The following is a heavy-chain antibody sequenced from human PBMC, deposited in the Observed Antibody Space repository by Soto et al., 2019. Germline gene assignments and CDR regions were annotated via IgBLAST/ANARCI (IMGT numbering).Heavy chain of an antibody. Sequence: SETLSLTCTVSGGSISSYYWSWIRQPPGKGLEWIGYIYYSGSTNYNPSLKSRVTISVDTSKNQFSLKLSSVTAADTAVYYCARVALRYFDWLSSRDYYYYYMDVWGKGTTVTV. CDR3: ARVALRYFDWLSSRDYYYYYMDV. D-gene: IGHD3-9*01. CDR1: GGSISSYY. V-gene: IGHV4-59*01. J-gene: IGHJ6*03. CDR2: IYYSGST.